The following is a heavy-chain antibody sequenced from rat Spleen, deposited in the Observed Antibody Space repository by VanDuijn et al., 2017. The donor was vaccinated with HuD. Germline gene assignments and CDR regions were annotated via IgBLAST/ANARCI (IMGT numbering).Heavy chain of an antibody. CDR3: ATSPYYWYFDF. J-gene: IGHJ1*01. CDR1: GFTFSNYG. Sequence: EVQLVESGGGLVQPGRSLKLSCAASGFTFSNYGMHWIRQAPTKGLEWVASISPSGGSTYYRDSVKGRFTISRDNAKSTLYLQRDSLRFEDTATYYCATSPYYWYFDFCGPGTMVTVSS. V-gene: IGHV5-19*01. CDR2: ISPSGGST.